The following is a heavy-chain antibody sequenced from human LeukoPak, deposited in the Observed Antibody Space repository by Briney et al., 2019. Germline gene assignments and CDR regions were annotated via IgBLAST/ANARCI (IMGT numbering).Heavy chain of an antibody. Sequence: PGGSLRLSCAASGFTFSSYSMNWVRQAPGKGLEWVSSISSSSSYIYYADSVKGRFTISRDNAKNSLYLQMNSLRAEDTAVYYCARDDIVGATIFDYWGQGNLVTVSS. V-gene: IGHV3-21*01. CDR1: GFTFSSYS. CDR3: ARDDIVGATIFDY. D-gene: IGHD1-26*01. J-gene: IGHJ4*02. CDR2: ISSSSSYI.